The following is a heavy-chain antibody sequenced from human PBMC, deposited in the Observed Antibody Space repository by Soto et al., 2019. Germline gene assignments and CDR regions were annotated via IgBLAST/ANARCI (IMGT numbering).Heavy chain of an antibody. CDR1: GFTFSSYA. CDR3: ARDKVGALYSYGYGVLDY. J-gene: IGHJ4*02. D-gene: IGHD5-18*01. CDR2: ISYDGSNK. Sequence: GGSLRLSCAASGFTFSSYAMHWVRQAPGKGLEWVAVISYDGSNKYYADSVKGRFTISRDNSKNTLYLQMNSLRAEDTAVYYCARDKVGALYSYGYGVLDYCGQGTLVTVSS. V-gene: IGHV3-30*04.